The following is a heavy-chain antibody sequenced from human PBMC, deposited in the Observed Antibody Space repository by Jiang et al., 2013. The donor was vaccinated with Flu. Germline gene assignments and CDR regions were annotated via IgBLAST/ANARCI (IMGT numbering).Heavy chain of an antibody. V-gene: IGHV4-39*07. J-gene: IGHJ4*02. CDR2: INHSGST. D-gene: IGHD2-21*01. CDR3: ARGSCGGDCPFDY. CDR1: GGSISSDSCY. Sequence: LLKPSETLSLTCNVSGGSISSDSCYWGWIRQPPGKGLEWIGEINHSGSTNYKPVPQESSHHISRHVQDQFSLKLSSVTAADTAVYYCARGSCGGDCPFDYWGQGTLVTVSS.